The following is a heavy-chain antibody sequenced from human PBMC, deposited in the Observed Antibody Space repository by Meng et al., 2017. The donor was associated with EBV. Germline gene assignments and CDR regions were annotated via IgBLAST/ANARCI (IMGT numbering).Heavy chain of an antibody. CDR3: AHIIAARPFDY. CDR2: IYWDDDK. D-gene: IGHD6-6*01. J-gene: IGHJ4*02. V-gene: IGHV2-5*02. Sequence: QITLKGSGPQLVKPTQTLTLTCTVSGFSLSTRGVGVGWIRQPPGKALEWLALIYWDDDKRYSPSLKSRLTITKDTSKNQVVLTMTNMDPVDAATYYCAHIIAARPFDYWGQGTLVTVSS. CDR1: GFSLSTRGVG.